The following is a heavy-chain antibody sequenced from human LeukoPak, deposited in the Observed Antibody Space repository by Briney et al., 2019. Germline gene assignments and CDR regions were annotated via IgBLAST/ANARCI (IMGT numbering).Heavy chain of an antibody. CDR3: ARDTMVRGVNQYNWFDP. J-gene: IGHJ5*02. CDR2: IIPILGIA. V-gene: IGHV1-69*04. CDR1: GGTFSSYA. Sequence: SVKVSCKASGGTFSSYAISWVRQAPGQGLEWMGRIIPILGIANYAQKFQGRVTITADKSTSTAYMELSSLRSDDTAVYYCARDTMVRGVNQYNWFDPWGQGTLVTVSS. D-gene: IGHD3-10*01.